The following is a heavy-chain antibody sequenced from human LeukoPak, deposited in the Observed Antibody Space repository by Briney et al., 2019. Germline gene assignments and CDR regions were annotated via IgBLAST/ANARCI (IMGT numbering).Heavy chain of an antibody. CDR2: IYYSGST. D-gene: IGHD3-10*01. Sequence: SETLSLTCAVYGGSFSGYYWSWIRQHPGKGLEWIGYIYYSGSTYYNPSLKSRVTISVDTSKNQFSLKLSSVTAADTAVYYCARSYGSGSHFDYWDQGTLVTVSS. J-gene: IGHJ4*02. CDR1: GGSFSGYY. V-gene: IGHV4-31*11. CDR3: ARSYGSGSHFDY.